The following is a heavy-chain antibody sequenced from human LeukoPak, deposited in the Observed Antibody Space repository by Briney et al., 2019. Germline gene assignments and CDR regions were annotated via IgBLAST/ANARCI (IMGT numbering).Heavy chain of an antibody. CDR2: INPNSGGT. V-gene: IGHV1-2*02. CDR3: ARVPDDYGDYDARFDP. Sequence: ASVKVSCKASGYTFTGYYMHWVRQAPGQGLEWMGWINPNSGGTNYAQKFQGRVTMTRDTSISTAYMELSRLRSDDTAVYYCARVPDDYGDYDARFDPWGQGTLVTVSS. J-gene: IGHJ5*02. CDR1: GYTFTGYY. D-gene: IGHD4-17*01.